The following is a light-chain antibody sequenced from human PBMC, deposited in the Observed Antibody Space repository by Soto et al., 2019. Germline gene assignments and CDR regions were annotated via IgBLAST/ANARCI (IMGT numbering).Light chain of an antibody. V-gene: IGKV3-15*01. CDR1: QSVGTN. J-gene: IGKJ1*01. Sequence: EIVMTQSPATLSMSPGERATLSCRASQSVGTNVAWFQQKPGQPPWLLMYGASTWASGIPVRFSGSGSGTDFTLTINSLQSEDFAIYYCQQYNTWTWTFGQGTKVEVK. CDR2: GAS. CDR3: QQYNTWTWT.